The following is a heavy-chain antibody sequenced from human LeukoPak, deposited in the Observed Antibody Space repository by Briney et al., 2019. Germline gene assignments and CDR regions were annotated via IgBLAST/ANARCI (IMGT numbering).Heavy chain of an antibody. V-gene: IGHV3-15*01. CDR3: TTAILDWLSYYFDY. CDR2: IKSKTDGGTT. CDR1: GFTFSNAW. Sequence: GGSLRLSCAASGFTFSNAWMSWVRQAPGKGLEWVGRIKSKTDGGTTDYAAPVKGRFTISRDDSKNTLYLQMNSLKTEDTAVYYCTTAILDWLSYYFDYWGQGTLVTVSS. J-gene: IGHJ4*02. D-gene: IGHD3-9*01.